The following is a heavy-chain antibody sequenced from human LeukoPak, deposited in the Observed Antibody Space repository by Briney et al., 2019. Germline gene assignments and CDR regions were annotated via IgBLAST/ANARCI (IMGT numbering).Heavy chain of an antibody. CDR3: ARVGMTNYYYMDV. V-gene: IGHV1-69*13. CDR1: RGTFSSYA. D-gene: IGHD4-11*01. CDR2: IIPIFGTA. J-gene: IGHJ6*03. Sequence: SVKVSCKASRGTFSSYAISWVRQPPGQGLEWMGGIIPIFGTANYAQKLQGRVTITAEESTSTAYMGLSSLRSEDTAVYYCARVGMTNYYYMDVWGKGTTVTVSS.